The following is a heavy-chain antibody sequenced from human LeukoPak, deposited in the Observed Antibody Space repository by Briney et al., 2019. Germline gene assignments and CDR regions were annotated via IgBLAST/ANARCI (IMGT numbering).Heavy chain of an antibody. V-gene: IGHV1-46*01. CDR2: INPTGGST. D-gene: IGHD3/OR15-3a*01. Sequence: ASVKVSCKASGYTFTGYYMHWVRQAPGQGLEWMGIINPTGGSTNYAQKFQGRVTMTTDTSTSTVYMELSSLRPEDTGIYYCAGARFFRLGVIHFDFWGQGTLLTVSS. CDR1: GYTFTGYY. CDR3: AGARFFRLGVIHFDF. J-gene: IGHJ4*02.